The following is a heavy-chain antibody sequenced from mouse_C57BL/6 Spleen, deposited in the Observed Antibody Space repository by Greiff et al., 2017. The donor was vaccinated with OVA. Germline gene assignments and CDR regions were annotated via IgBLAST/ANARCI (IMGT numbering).Heavy chain of an antibody. CDR3: TALGRYFDV. V-gene: IGHV6-3*01. CDR1: GFTFSNYW. D-gene: IGHD4-1*01. CDR2: IRLKSDNYAT. Sequence: EVQGVESGGGLVQPGGSMKLSCVASGFTFSNYWMNWVRQSPEKGLEWVAQIRLKSDNYATHYAESVKGRFTISRDDSKSSVYLQMNNLRAEDTGIYYCTALGRYFDVWGTGTTVTVSS. J-gene: IGHJ1*03.